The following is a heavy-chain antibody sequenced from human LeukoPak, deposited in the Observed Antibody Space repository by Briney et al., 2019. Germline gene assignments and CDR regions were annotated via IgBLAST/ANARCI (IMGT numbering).Heavy chain of an antibody. V-gene: IGHV4-59*01. CDR3: ARVGGSGSYALVAFDI. J-gene: IGHJ3*02. Sequence: SQTLSLTCTVSGGSISSYYWSWIRQPPGKGLEWIGYIYYSGSANYNPSLKSRVTISVDTSKNQFSLKLSSVTAADTAVYYCARVGGSGSYALVAFDIWGQGTMVTVSS. CDR1: GGSISSYY. CDR2: IYYSGSA. D-gene: IGHD3-10*01.